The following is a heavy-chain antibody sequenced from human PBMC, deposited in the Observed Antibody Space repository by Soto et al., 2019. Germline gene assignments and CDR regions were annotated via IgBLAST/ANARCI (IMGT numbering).Heavy chain of an antibody. J-gene: IGHJ6*02. CDR2: ISYDGSNK. Sequence: QVQLVESGGGVVQPGRSLRLSCAASGFTFSSYAMHWVRQAPGKGLEWVAVISYDGSNKYYADSVKGRFTISRDNSKNTLYLQMNSLSAEDTAVYYGARGGSGWYKDGMDVWGQGTTVTVSS. CDR1: GFTFSSYA. CDR3: ARGGSGWYKDGMDV. D-gene: IGHD6-19*01. V-gene: IGHV3-30-3*01.